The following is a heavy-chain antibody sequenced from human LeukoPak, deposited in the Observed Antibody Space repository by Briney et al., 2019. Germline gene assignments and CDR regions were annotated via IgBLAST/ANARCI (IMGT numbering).Heavy chain of an antibody. D-gene: IGHD4-17*01. Sequence: GGSLRLSCAASGFTVSSNYMSWVRQAPGKGLEWISVIYSGGSTYYADSVKGRFTISRDNAKNTLYLQMNSLRAEDTAVYYCARVPTTTVTTFWALDYWGQGTLVTVSS. V-gene: IGHV3-66*01. CDR1: GFTVSSNY. CDR3: ARVPTTTVTTFWALDY. CDR2: IYSGGST. J-gene: IGHJ4*02.